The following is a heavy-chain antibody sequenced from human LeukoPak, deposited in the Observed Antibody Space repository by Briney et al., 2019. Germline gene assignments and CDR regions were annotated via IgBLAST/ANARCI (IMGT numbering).Heavy chain of an antibody. V-gene: IGHV4-34*01. D-gene: IGHD4-17*01. CDR1: GGSFSGHY. J-gene: IGHJ4*02. Sequence: PSETLSLTCAVYGGSFSGHYWSWIRQPPGKGLEWIGEINHSGSTNYNPSLKSRVTISVDTSKNQFSLKLSSVTAADTAVYYCARGSDYGDYCDYWGQGTLVTVSS. CDR2: INHSGST. CDR3: ARGSDYGDYCDY.